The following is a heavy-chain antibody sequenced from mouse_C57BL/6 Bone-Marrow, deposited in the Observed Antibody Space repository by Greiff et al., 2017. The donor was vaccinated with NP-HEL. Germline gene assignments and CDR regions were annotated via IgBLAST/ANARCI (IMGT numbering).Heavy chain of an antibody. D-gene: IGHD2-4*01. J-gene: IGHJ4*01. CDR3: ARYRLYYDYDGRFYAMDY. CDR2: IYPRSGNT. Sequence: VQLVESGAELARPGASVKLSCKASGYTFTSYGISWVKQRTGQGLEWIGEIYPRSGNTYYNEKFKGKATLTADKSSSTAYMELRSLTSEDSAVYFCARYRLYYDYDGRFYAMDYWGQGTSVTVSS. V-gene: IGHV1-81*01. CDR1: GYTFTSYG.